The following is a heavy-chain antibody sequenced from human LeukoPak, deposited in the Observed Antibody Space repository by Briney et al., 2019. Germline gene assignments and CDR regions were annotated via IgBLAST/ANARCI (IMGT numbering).Heavy chain of an antibody. V-gene: IGHV4-34*01. CDR2: INHSGST. D-gene: IGHD4-23*01. Sequence: PSETLSLTCAVYGGSFNGYYWSWIRQPPGKGLEWIGEINHSGSTNYDPSPKSRVTISVDTSKNQFSLKLSSVTAADTAVYYCARQTTVLTRGALDDWYFDLWGRGTLVTVSS. CDR1: GGSFNGYY. J-gene: IGHJ2*01. CDR3: ARQTTVLTRGALDDWYFDL.